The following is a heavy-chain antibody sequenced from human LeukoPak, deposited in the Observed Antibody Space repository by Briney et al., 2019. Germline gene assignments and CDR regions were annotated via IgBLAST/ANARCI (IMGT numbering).Heavy chain of an antibody. Sequence: PGGSLRLSCAASGFTFSSYSMNWVRQAPGKGLEWVSSISSSSSYIYYADSVKGRFTISRDNAKNSLYLQMNSLRAEDTAVYYCAADGRTGYTDAFDIWGQGTMVTVSS. CDR3: AADGRTGYTDAFDI. J-gene: IGHJ3*02. CDR1: GFTFSSYS. V-gene: IGHV3-21*01. CDR2: ISSSSSYI. D-gene: IGHD7-27*01.